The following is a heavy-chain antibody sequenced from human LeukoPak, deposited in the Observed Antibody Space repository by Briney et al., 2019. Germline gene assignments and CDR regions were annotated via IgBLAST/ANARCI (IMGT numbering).Heavy chain of an antibody. Sequence: PGGSLRLSCAASGFTFNIYWMTWVRQAPGKGLEWVANINQDGSEKNCVDSVKGRFTISRDNAKNSLYLQMNSLRDEDTALYYCASSYYYDGDYWGQGTLVTVSS. D-gene: IGHD3-22*01. CDR1: GFTFNIYW. J-gene: IGHJ4*02. CDR3: ASSYYYDGDY. CDR2: INQDGSEK. V-gene: IGHV3-7*01.